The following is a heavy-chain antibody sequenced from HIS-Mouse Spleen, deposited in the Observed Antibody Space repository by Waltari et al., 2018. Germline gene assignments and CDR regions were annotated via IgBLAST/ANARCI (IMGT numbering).Heavy chain of an antibody. V-gene: IGHV4-30-4*01. Sequence: QVQLQESGPGLVTPSQTLSLTCPVSGGSISSVHYSCSWIRQPPGKGLEWIGYIYYSGSTYYNPSLKSRVTISVDTSKNQFSLKLSSVTAADTAVYYCARYSSSEGFDYWGQGTLVTVSS. CDR1: GGSISSVHYS. CDR2: IYYSGST. CDR3: ARYSSSEGFDY. D-gene: IGHD6-6*01. J-gene: IGHJ4*02.